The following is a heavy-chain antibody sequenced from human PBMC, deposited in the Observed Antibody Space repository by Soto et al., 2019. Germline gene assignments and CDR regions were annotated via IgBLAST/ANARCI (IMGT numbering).Heavy chain of an antibody. Sequence: EVQLVESGGGLVQPGGSLKLSCAASGFTFTNYWIHWVRQAPGKGLVWVSRINSDGSNINYADFVKGRFTISRDNAKTTVYLQMNSLRAEDTAVYFCAISATALYGDYNWGQGALVTVSS. V-gene: IGHV3-74*01. CDR3: AISATALYGDYN. J-gene: IGHJ4*02. D-gene: IGHD4-17*01. CDR1: GFTFTNYW. CDR2: INSDGSNI.